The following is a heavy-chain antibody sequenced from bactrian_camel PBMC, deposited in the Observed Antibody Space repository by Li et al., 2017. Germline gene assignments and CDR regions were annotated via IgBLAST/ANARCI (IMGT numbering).Heavy chain of an antibody. CDR3: RGYSDGNAAVVY. D-gene: IGHD2*01. CDR1: GYDVDRCL. J-gene: IGHJ4*01. V-gene: IGHV3S55*01. CDR2: IDRVGST. Sequence: QVQLVESGGGSVQAGGSLKLSCVAAGYDVDRCLVGWFRQAPGKEREGVAGIDRVGSTSYADSVKGRFTISRDIAKRTLYLRMNSLKTEDTAMYYCRGYSDGNAAVVYWGQGTQVTVS.